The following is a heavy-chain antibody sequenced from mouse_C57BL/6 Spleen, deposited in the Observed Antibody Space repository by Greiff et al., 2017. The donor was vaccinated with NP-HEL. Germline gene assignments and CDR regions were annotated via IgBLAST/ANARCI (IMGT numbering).Heavy chain of an antibody. CDR3: ANYYGSSHYYAMDY. Sequence: QVQLQQSGPELVKPGASVKISCKASGYAFSSSWMNWVKQRPGKGLEWIGRIYPGDGDTNYNGKFKGKATLTAAKSSSTAYMQLSSLTSEDSAVYFCANYYGSSHYYAMDYWGQGTSVTVSS. CDR1: GYAFSSSW. CDR2: IYPGDGDT. V-gene: IGHV1-82*01. D-gene: IGHD1-1*01. J-gene: IGHJ4*01.